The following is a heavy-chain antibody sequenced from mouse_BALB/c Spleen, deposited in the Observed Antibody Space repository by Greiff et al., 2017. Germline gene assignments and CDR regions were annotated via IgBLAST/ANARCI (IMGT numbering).Heavy chain of an antibody. V-gene: IGHV5-17*02. J-gene: IGHJ4*01. CDR1: GFTFSSFG. Sequence: DVMLVESGGGLVQPGGSRKLSCAASGFTFSSFGMHWVRQAPEKGLEWVAYISSGSSTIYYADTVKGRFTISRDNPKNTLFLQMTSLWSEDTAMYYCARSYRAYYYAMDYWGQGTSVTVSS. CDR3: ARSYRAYYYAMDY. D-gene: IGHD2-14*01. CDR2: ISSGSSTI.